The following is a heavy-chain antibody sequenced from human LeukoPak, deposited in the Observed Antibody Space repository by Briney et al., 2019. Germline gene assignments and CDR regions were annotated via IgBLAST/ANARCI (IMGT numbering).Heavy chain of an antibody. CDR2: IYGGVNT. V-gene: IGHV3-66*04. CDR1: GFTVSSNY. Sequence: GGSLRLSCTASGFTVSSNYMSWVRQAPGKGLEWVSVIYGGVNTVYADSVKGRFTISRDNSKNTLYLQMNSLRAEDTAVYYCARQWLPNANYFDYWGQGTLVIVSS. D-gene: IGHD5-12*01. CDR3: ARQWLPNANYFDY. J-gene: IGHJ4*02.